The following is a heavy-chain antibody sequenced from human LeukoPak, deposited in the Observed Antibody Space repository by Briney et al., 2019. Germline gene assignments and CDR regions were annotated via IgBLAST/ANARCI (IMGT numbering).Heavy chain of an antibody. CDR3: ARVDSYCSGEGCYYYYGMDV. V-gene: IGHV3-33*01. Sequence: GGSLRLSCVASGFTFNNYGIHWVRQTPGKGLEWVAVIWYDGNNKYYADSVKGRFTISRDDSKNTLFLQMTSLRAEDTAVYYCARVDSYCSGEGCYYYYGMDVWGQGTTVTVSS. D-gene: IGHD2-15*01. CDR1: GFTFNNYG. J-gene: IGHJ6*02. CDR2: IWYDGNNK.